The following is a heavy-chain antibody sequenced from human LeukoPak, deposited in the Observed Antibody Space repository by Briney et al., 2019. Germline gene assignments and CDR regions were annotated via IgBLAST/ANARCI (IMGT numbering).Heavy chain of an antibody. CDR3: ARRRYSSGWYLDY. D-gene: IGHD6-19*01. J-gene: IGHJ4*02. V-gene: IGHV4-38-2*02. CDR2: IYHSGST. CDR1: GYSISSGYY. Sequence: SETLSLTCTVSGYSISSGYYWGWIRQPPGKGLEWIGSIYHSGSTYYNPSLKSRVTISVDTSKNQFSLKLSSVTAADTAVYYCARRRYSSGWYLDYWGQGTLVTVSS.